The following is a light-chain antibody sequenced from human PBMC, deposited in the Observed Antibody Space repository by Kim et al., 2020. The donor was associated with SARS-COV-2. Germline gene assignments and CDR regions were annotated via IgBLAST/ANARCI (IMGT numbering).Light chain of an antibody. J-gene: IGLJ3*02. V-gene: IGLV4-69*01. CDR2: LNSDGNY. Sequence: ASINRTCTLRSGHSSDAIAVHQQQPAKGPRYLRKLNSDGNYIKGDGIPDRFSGSSSGAERYLSISSLQSEDEADYYCQTWGPGIRVFGGGTQLTVL. CDR3: QTWGPGIRV. CDR1: SGHSSDA.